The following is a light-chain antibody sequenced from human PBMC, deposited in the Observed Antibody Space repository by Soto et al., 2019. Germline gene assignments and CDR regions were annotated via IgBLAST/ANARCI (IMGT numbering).Light chain of an antibody. J-gene: IGLJ3*02. CDR3: TSYAGSNIGV. Sequence: QSALTQPPSASGSPGQSVTISCTGTSSDVGADKYVSWYQQYPGKAPKLMIYEVSKRPSGVPDRFSGSKSGNTASLTVSGLQAEDEADYYCTSYAGSNIGVFGGGTKLTVL. V-gene: IGLV2-8*01. CDR1: SSDVGADKY. CDR2: EVS.